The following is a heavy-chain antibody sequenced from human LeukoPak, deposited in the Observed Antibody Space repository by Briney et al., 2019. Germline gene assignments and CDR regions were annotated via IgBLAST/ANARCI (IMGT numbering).Heavy chain of an antibody. D-gene: IGHD1-26*01. CDR3: AYSWSVSGAVDY. Sequence: SETLSLTCAVYGGSFSGYYWSWIRQPPGKGLEWIGEINHSGSTNYNPSLKSRVTISVDTSKNQFSLKLSSVTAADTAVYYCAYSWSVSGAVDYWGQGTLVTVSS. V-gene: IGHV4-34*01. J-gene: IGHJ4*02. CDR2: INHSGST. CDR1: GGSFSGYY.